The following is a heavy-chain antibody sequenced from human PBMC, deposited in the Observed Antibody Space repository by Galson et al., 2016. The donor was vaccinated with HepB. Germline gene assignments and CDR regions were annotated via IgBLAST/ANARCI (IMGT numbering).Heavy chain of an antibody. Sequence: LRLSCAASGFTFGSYAMHWVRQAPGKGLEWVAVISYDGSKKYYADSVKGRFTISRDISQNTLYLQMNSLRAEDTAVYYCAVPGVAGTVWLWCLDYWGQGTPVTVSS. CDR1: GFTFGSYA. V-gene: IGHV3-30*04. D-gene: IGHD6-19*01. CDR3: AVPGVAGTVWLWCLDY. J-gene: IGHJ4*02. CDR2: ISYDGSKK.